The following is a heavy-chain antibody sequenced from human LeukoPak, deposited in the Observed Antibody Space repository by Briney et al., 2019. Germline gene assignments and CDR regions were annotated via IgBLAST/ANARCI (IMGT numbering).Heavy chain of an antibody. CDR2: IRSKANSYAT. D-gene: IGHD6-13*01. V-gene: IGHV3-73*01. CDR1: GFTFSGSA. CDR3: TRVLSDSSSAKFDY. J-gene: IGHJ4*02. Sequence: GGSLKLSCAASGFTFSGSAMHWVRQASGKGLEWVGRIRSKANSYATAYAASVKGRFTISRDDSKNTAYLQMNSLKTEDTAVYYCTRVLSDSSSAKFDYWGQGTLVTVSS.